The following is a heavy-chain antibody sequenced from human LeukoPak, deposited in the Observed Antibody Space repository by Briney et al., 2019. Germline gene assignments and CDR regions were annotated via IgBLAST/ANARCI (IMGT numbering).Heavy chain of an antibody. CDR2: ISASGINT. CDR3: AKASVRGRPFYGMDV. V-gene: IGHV3-23*01. Sequence: GGSLRLSCAASGFTFSSYAMSWVRQAPRKGLEWVSTISASGINTYYADSVKGRFTISGDNSKNTLYLQMNSLRVEDTAVYYCAKASVRGRPFYGMDVWGQGTTVAVSS. J-gene: IGHJ6*02. D-gene: IGHD3-10*01. CDR1: GFTFSSYA.